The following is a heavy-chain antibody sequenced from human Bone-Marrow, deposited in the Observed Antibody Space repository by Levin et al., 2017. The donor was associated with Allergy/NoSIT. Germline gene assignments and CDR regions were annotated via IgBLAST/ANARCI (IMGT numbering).Heavy chain of an antibody. CDR3: AKDQMVARPVS. D-gene: IGHD6-6*01. CDR1: GFTFSTYA. Sequence: QAGGSLRLSCAASGFTFSTYAMSWVRQAPGKGLEWVSSISDSGGSTYYADSVRGRFSISRDNSKSTLYLQINNLRAEDTAIYYCAKDQMVARPVSWGQGTLVAVSS. V-gene: IGHV3-23*01. J-gene: IGHJ5*02. CDR2: ISDSGGST.